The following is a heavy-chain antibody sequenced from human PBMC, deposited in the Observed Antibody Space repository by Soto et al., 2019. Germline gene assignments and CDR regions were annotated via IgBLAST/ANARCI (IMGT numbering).Heavy chain of an antibody. CDR1: GFTVSSNY. CDR3: ARDSSSGWYSFDY. Sequence: EVQLVESGGGLVQPGGSLRLSCAASGFTVSSNYMSWVRQAPGKGLEWVSVIYSGGSTYYADSVKGRFTISRDNSKNTQYLQMNSLRAEDTAVYYCARDSSSGWYSFDYWGQGTLVTVSS. V-gene: IGHV3-66*01. J-gene: IGHJ4*02. D-gene: IGHD6-19*01. CDR2: IYSGGST.